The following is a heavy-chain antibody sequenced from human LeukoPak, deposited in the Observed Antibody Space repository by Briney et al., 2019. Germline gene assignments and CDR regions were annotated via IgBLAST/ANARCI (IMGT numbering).Heavy chain of an antibody. Sequence: GASVKVSCKASGYTFTSYGISWVRQAPGQGLEWMGWISTYNGNTNYAQKVQGRVTMTTDTSTSTAYMELRSLRSDDTAVYYCARGSRTGGSGKFDYWGQGTLVTVSS. CDR3: ARGSRTGGSGKFDY. J-gene: IGHJ4*02. CDR1: GYTFTSYG. CDR2: ISTYNGNT. D-gene: IGHD2-15*01. V-gene: IGHV1-18*01.